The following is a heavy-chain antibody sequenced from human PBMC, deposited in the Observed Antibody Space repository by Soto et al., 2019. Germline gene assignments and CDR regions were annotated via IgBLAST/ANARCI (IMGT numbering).Heavy chain of an antibody. J-gene: IGHJ5*02. CDR2: IYPDDSDT. CDR1: GYSFTNYW. V-gene: IGHV5-51*01. D-gene: IGHD1-20*01. Sequence: GESLKNSCNGSGYSFTNYWIGWVRQMPGKGLEWMGMIYPDDSDTKYSPSFQGQVTFSADKSINTAYLQWSSLKASDTAIYYCALLVLLSLANWILPWCQTTL. CDR3: ALLVLLSLANWILP.